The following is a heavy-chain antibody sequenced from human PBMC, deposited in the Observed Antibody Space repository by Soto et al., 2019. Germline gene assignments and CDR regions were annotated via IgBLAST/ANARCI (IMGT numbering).Heavy chain of an antibody. J-gene: IGHJ4*02. Sequence: QVQLVQSGAEVKKPGASVKVSCKASGYTFTSYGISWVRQAPGQGLEWMGGIIPIFGTANYAQKFQGRVTITADKSTSTAYMELSSLRSEDTAVYYCARASGYYGSGSYSQLDYWGQGTLVTVSS. D-gene: IGHD3-10*01. CDR2: IIPIFGTA. V-gene: IGHV1-69*06. CDR1: GYTFTSYG. CDR3: ARASGYYGSGSYSQLDY.